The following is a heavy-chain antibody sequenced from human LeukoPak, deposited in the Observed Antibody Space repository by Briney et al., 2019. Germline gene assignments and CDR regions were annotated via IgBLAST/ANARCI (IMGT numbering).Heavy chain of an antibody. V-gene: IGHV4-34*01. CDR2: INHSGST. D-gene: IGHD3-22*01. CDR3: ARHSYDSSGYPFDY. CDR1: GFTFSSYA. J-gene: IGHJ4*02. Sequence: GSLRLSCAASGFTFSSYAMSWVRQPPGKGLEWIGEINHSGSTNYNPSLKSRVTISVDTSKNQFSLKLSSVTAADTAVYYCARHSYDSSGYPFDYWGQGTLVTVSS.